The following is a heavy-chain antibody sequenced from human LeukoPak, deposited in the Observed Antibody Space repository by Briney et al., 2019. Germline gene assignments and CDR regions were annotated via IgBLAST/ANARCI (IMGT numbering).Heavy chain of an antibody. CDR2: ISYDGTNK. J-gene: IGHJ4*02. CDR1: GFTFRTYG. V-gene: IGHV3-30*03. D-gene: IGHD4-17*01. CDR3: ATDHGFHYGAYFDY. Sequence: GGSLRLSCAASGFTFRTYGIHWVRQAPGKGLEWVAVISYDGTNKYYADSVKGRFTISRDNSKNTLYLQMNSLRAEDTAVYYCATDHGFHYGAYFDYWGQGTLVTVSS.